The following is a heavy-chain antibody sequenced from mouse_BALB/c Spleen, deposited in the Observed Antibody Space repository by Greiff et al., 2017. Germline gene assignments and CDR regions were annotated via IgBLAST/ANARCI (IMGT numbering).Heavy chain of an antibody. CDR3: ARYYYGSSAMDY. CDR1: GYSITSDYA. J-gene: IGHJ4*01. Sequence: EVKLVESGPGLVKPSQSLSLTCTVTGYSITSDYAWNWIRQFPGNKLEWMGYISYSGSTNYNPSLKSRISITRDTSKNQFFLQLNSVTTEDTATYYCARYYYGSSAMDYWGQGTSVTVSS. D-gene: IGHD1-1*01. CDR2: ISYSGST. V-gene: IGHV3-2*02.